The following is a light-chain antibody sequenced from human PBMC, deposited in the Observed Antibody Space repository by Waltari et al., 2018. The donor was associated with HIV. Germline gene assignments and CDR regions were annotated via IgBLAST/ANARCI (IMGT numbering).Light chain of an antibody. Sequence: SALTQPASVSGSRGQSITMSCTCTSSDIRAYTHVSWFQQRPGTAPKLIIYDVTDRPSGVSKRFPGSKSGITASLTISGLQADDEGDYYCSSYTASNTLWVFGGGTKLTVL. CDR1: SSDIRAYTH. CDR2: DVT. CDR3: SSYTASNTLWV. J-gene: IGLJ3*02. V-gene: IGLV2-14*03.